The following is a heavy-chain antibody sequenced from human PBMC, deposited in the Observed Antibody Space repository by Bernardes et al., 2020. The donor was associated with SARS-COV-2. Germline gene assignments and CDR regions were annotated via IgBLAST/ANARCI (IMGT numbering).Heavy chain of an antibody. Sequence: GSLRLSCAASGFTFSDYQRSWIRQAPGKGLEWVSYISSSGKTIYYADSVKGRFTISGDNAKNSLYLQMNSLRAEDTAVYYCARQGGYQDSSGYYYGMDVWGQGATVTVSS. CDR2: ISSSGKTI. D-gene: IGHD3-22*01. V-gene: IGHV3-11*01. CDR1: GFTFSDYQ. J-gene: IGHJ6*02. CDR3: ARQGGYQDSSGYYYGMDV.